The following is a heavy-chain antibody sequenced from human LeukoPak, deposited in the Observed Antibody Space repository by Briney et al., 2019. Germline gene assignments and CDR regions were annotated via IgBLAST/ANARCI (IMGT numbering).Heavy chain of an antibody. V-gene: IGHV3-23*01. CDR3: AKRFDSSGQTKSFDS. Sequence: GGSLRLSCAASGFTFSSYAMSWVRQAPGKGLEWVSAISGSGGSTYYADSVKGRFTISRDNFKNTLYLQMNSLRAEDTAVYYCAKRFDSSGQTKSFDSWGQGTLVTVSS. CDR2: ISGSGGST. CDR1: GFTFSSYA. D-gene: IGHD3-22*01. J-gene: IGHJ4*02.